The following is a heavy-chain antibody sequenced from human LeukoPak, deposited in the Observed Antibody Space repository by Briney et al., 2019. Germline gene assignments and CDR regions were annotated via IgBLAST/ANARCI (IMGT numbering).Heavy chain of an antibody. CDR2: ISSSGSTI. D-gene: IGHD5-18*01. V-gene: IGHV3-48*03. CDR1: GFTFSSYE. CDR3: ARADWDTAMIDY. Sequence: PGGSLRLSCAASGFTFSSYEMNWVRQAPGKGLEWVSYISSSGSTIYYADSVKGRFTISRDNAKNSLYLQMNSLRAEDTAVYYCARADWDTAMIDYWGQGTRVTVS. J-gene: IGHJ4*02.